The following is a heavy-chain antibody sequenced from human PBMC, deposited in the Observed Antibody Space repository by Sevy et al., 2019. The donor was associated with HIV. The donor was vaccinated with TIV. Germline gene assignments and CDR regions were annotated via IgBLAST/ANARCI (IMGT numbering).Heavy chain of an antibody. J-gene: IGHJ4*02. CDR1: GFTFDDYT. V-gene: IGHV3-43*01. Sequence: GGSLRLSCAASGFTFDDYTMHWVRQAPGKGLERVSLITWDGGNTYYADPVKGRFTVSRDNSKDSLYLQMNSLRTEDTALYYCAKGGNTYGHHFDYWGQGTLVTVSS. D-gene: IGHD5-18*01. CDR2: ITWDGGNT. CDR3: AKGGNTYGHHFDY.